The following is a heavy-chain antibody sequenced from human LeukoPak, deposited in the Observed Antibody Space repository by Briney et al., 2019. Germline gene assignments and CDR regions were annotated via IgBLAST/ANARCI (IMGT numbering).Heavy chain of an antibody. V-gene: IGHV3-23*01. Sequence: PGGSLRLSCAASGFTFAPYIVSWVRQAPGKGPQWVSAISAGGTAIYYAESVKGRFTISRDDSNNMLYLQMNSLRDEDTGIYYCAKGGYIGYNGLFDIWGQGTTVIVSS. CDR3: AKGGYIGYNGLFDI. D-gene: IGHD5-12*01. J-gene: IGHJ3*02. CDR1: GFTFAPYI. CDR2: ISAGGTAI.